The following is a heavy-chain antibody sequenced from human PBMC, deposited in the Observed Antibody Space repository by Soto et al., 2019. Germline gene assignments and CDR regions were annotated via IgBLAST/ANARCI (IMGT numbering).Heavy chain of an antibody. CDR1: GGSISSGGYY. CDR2: IYYSGST. V-gene: IGHV4-31*03. J-gene: IGHJ6*03. CDR3: ARDPAGYMDV. Sequence: SETLSLTCTVSGGSISSGGYYWSWIRQHPGKGLEWIGYIYYSGSTYYNPSLKSRVTISVDTSKNHFSLKLSSVTAADTAVYYCARDPAGYMDVWGKGTTVTVSS. D-gene: IGHD6-19*01.